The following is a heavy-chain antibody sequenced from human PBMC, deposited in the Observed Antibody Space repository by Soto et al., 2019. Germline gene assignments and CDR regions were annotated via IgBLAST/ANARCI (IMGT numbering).Heavy chain of an antibody. CDR2: IDPSDSYT. Sequence: PGESLKISCKGSGYSFTSYWISWVRQMPGKGLEWMGRIDPSDSYTNYSPSFQGHVTISADKSISTAYLQWSSLKASDSAMYFCARHYYFVRSYYYPPNPQLPLAYWGQGTLVTVSS. V-gene: IGHV5-10-1*01. CDR3: ARHYYFVRSYYYPPNPQLPLAY. J-gene: IGHJ4*02. D-gene: IGHD3-22*01. CDR1: GYSFTSYW.